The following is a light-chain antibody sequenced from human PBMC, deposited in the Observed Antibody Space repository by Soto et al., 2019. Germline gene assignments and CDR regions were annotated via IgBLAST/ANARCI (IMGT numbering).Light chain of an antibody. CDR1: QGISNY. CDR3: QKYNSAPLT. Sequence: DIQVTKSPSSLSASVGDRVTITCRASQGISNYLAWYQQKPGKVPKLLIYAASTLQSGVPPRFSGSGSGTDFTLTISSLQPEDVAPYYCQKYNSAPLTFSPRTNVDIK. J-gene: IGKJ3*01. CDR2: AAS. V-gene: IGKV1-27*01.